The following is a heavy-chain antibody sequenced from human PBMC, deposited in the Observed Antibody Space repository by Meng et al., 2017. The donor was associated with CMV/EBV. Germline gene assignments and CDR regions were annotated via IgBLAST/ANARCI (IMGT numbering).Heavy chain of an antibody. J-gene: IGHJ4*02. CDR1: GGSIRSGDYY. D-gene: IGHD2-2*01. CDR3: ARVGRTSCYDY. CDR2: IYYSGST. V-gene: IGHV4-30-4*08. Sequence: QLQLQGSGPGLGKPSQTLSLTCTVSGGSIRSGDYYWSWIRQPPGKGLEWIGYIYYSGSTYYNPSLKSRVTISVDTSKNQFSLKLSSVTAADTAVYYCARVGRTSCYDYWGQGTLVTVSS.